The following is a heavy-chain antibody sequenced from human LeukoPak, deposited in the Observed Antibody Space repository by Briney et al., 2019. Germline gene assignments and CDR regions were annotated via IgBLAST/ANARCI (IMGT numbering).Heavy chain of an antibody. V-gene: IGHV4-31*03. CDR3: ARGNRREYDYVWGSYRPYFDY. CDR2: IYCSGST. Sequence: SQTLSLTCTVSGGSISSGDYYWSWIRQHPGKGLEWIGYIYCSGSTYYNPSLKSRLTISVDTSKNQLSLKLSSVTAADTAVYYCARGNRREYDYVWGSYRPYFDYWGQGTQVTVSS. J-gene: IGHJ4*02. D-gene: IGHD3-16*02. CDR1: GGSISSGDYY.